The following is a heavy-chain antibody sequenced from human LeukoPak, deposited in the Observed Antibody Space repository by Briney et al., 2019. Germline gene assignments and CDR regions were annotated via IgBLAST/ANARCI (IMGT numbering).Heavy chain of an antibody. V-gene: IGHV1-2*02. CDR2: INPNSGGT. J-gene: IGHJ4*02. D-gene: IGHD7-27*01. CDR1: GYTFTVHF. Sequence: ASVTVSCTASGYTFTVHFFHWVRQAPGQGLEWMGWINPNSGGTNYAQKFQGRVTMTRDTSISTAYMELNRLRSDDTAVYYCARRMESGDLIDYWGQGTLVTVSS. CDR3: ARRMESGDLIDY.